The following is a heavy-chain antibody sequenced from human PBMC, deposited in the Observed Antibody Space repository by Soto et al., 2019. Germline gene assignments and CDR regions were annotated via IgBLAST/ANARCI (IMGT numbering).Heavy chain of an antibody. V-gene: IGHV1-18*04. CDR1: GYTFTSYG. CDR3: ARDLFYYYDSSGYPY. Sequence: ASVKVSCKASGYTFTSYGISWVRQAPGQGLEWMGWISAYNGHTNYAQKLQGRVTMTTDTSTSTAYMELRSLRSDDTAVYYCARDLFYYYDSSGYPYWGQGTLVTVSS. J-gene: IGHJ4*02. D-gene: IGHD3-22*01. CDR2: ISAYNGHT.